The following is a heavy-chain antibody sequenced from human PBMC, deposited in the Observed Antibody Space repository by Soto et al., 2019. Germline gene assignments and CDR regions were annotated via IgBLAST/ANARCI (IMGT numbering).Heavy chain of an antibody. CDR2: IYPGDSDT. D-gene: IGHD1-1*01. CDR1: GYSFTSYW. V-gene: IGHV5-51*01. CDR3: ARSNWNDGYYYYGMDV. Sequence: HGESLKISCKGSGYSFTSYWIGWVRQMPGKGLEWMGIIYPGDSDTRYSPSFQGQVTISADKSISTAYLQWSSLKASDTAMYYCARSNWNDGYYYYGMDVWGQGTTVTVSS. J-gene: IGHJ6*02.